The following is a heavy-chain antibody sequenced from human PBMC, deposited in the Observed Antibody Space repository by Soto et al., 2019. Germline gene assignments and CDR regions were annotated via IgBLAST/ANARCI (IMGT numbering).Heavy chain of an antibody. V-gene: IGHV1-18*01. CDR3: ARAEHGDYSYYYYYYMDV. CDR1: GYTFTSYG. CDR2: ISAYNGNT. Sequence: ASVKVSCKASGYTFTSYGISWVRQAPGQGLEWMGWISAYNGNTNYAQKLQGRVTMTTDTSTRTAYMELRSLRSDDTAVYYCARAEHGDYSYYYYYYMDVWGKGTTVTVSS. J-gene: IGHJ6*03. D-gene: IGHD4-17*01.